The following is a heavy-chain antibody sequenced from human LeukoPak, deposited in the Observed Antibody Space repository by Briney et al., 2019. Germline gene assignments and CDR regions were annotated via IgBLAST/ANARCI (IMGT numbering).Heavy chain of an antibody. Sequence: PGGSLRLSRAASGFNFNSYGMHWVRQAPAKGLEWVAFIRYDGSNKYYVDAVKDRFTLFRDNSKHTLYLQMNSLRPEDTAVYYCAKDAYGSGSLFDYWGQGTLVTVSS. J-gene: IGHJ4*02. D-gene: IGHD3-10*01. CDR3: AKDAYGSGSLFDY. CDR1: GFNFNSYG. V-gene: IGHV3-30*02. CDR2: IRYDGSNK.